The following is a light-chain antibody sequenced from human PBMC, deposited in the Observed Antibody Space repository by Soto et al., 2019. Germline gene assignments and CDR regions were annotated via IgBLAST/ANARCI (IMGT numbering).Light chain of an antibody. Sequence: EIVLTQSPGTLSLSPGERATLSCRASQTVPGNYLAWLQHKPGQAPRLLIYGASSRAIGIPDRFSGSGSGTDFTITISRLEPEDCAVYYCQQYTTPPWTLGQGTKVETK. CDR1: QTVPGNY. CDR2: GAS. V-gene: IGKV3-20*01. J-gene: IGKJ1*01. CDR3: QQYTTPPWT.